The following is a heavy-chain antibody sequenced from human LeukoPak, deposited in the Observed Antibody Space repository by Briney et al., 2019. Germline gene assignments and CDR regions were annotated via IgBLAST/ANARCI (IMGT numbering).Heavy chain of an antibody. CDR3: ASLGFGGVPPSNNWFDP. D-gene: IGHD3-16*01. V-gene: IGHV4-59*01. CDR1: GGSISSYY. J-gene: IGHJ5*02. Sequence: PSETLSLTCTVSGGSISSYYWSWIRQPPGKALEWIGYIYYSGSTDYNPSLKSRVTISVDTSKNQFSLKLSSVTAADTAVYYCASLGFGGVPPSNNWFDPWGQGTLVTVSS. CDR2: IYYSGST.